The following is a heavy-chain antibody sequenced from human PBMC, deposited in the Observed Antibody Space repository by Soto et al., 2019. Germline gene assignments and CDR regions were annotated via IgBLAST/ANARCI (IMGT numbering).Heavy chain of an antibody. D-gene: IGHD2-21*01. CDR2: ISAYNGYT. CDR1: GYTFTKNA. J-gene: IGHJ3*02. CDR3: ARWYGGEVHAFDI. Sequence: QVQLVQSGAEVKKHGASVKVSCKASGYTFTKNAISWVRQAPGQGLEWMGWISAYNGYTNYDQNLQGRVTMTTDTSTSTDYMELRSLRSDDTAIYYCARWYGGEVHAFDIWGQGTMVTVSS. V-gene: IGHV1-18*01.